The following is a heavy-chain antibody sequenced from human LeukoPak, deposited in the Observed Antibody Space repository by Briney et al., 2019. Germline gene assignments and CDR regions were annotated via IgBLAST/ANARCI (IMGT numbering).Heavy chain of an antibody. CDR3: ASTRYDYGDYRYYFDY. D-gene: IGHD4-17*01. CDR1: GGTFSSYA. Sequence: SVKVSCKASGGTFSSYAISWVRQAPGQGLEWMGRIIPILGIANYAQKFQGRVTITADKSTSTAYMELSSLRSEDTAVYYCASTRYDYGDYRYYFDYWGQGTLVTVSS. CDR2: IIPILGIA. J-gene: IGHJ4*02. V-gene: IGHV1-69*04.